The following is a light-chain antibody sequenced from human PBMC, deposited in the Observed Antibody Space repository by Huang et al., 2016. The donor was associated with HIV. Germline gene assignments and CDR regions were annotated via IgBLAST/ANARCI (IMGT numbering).Light chain of an antibody. Sequence: EIVMTQSPATLSVSPGERATLSCRACQSVGSNLAWYQQRRGQAPRLLIYAAYPRATGIPARFSGSGSGTEFTRTVSSLQSEDFAVYYCQQHNSWPRTFGQGTRV. J-gene: IGKJ1*01. CDR2: AAY. V-gene: IGKV3-15*01. CDR1: QSVGSN. CDR3: QQHNSWPRT.